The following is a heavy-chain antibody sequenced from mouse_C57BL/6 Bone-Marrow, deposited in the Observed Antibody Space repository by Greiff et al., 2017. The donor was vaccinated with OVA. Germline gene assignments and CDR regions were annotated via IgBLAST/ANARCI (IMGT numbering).Heavy chain of an antibody. Sequence: LQQSGASVKISCKASGYAFSSYWMNWVKQRPGKGLEWIGQIYPGDGDTNYNRKFKGKATLTADKSSSTAYMQLSSLTSEDSAVYFCARWGLYAMDYWGQGTSVTVSS. V-gene: IGHV1-80*01. J-gene: IGHJ4*01. CDR3: ARWGLYAMDY. D-gene: IGHD3-3*01. CDR1: GYAFSSYW. CDR2: IYPGDGDT.